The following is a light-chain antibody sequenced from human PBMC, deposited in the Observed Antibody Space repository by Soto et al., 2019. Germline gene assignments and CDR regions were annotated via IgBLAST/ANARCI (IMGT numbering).Light chain of an antibody. V-gene: IGLV2-14*01. CDR3: SSYTSSSTLYV. Sequence: QSALTQPPSVSGSPGQSVTISCTGTSSDVGGYNYVSWYQQHPGKAPKLVVYDVSNRPSGVSNRFSGSKSGNTASLTISGLQAEDEADYYCSSYTSSSTLYVFGTGTKLTVL. J-gene: IGLJ1*01. CDR1: SSDVGGYNY. CDR2: DVS.